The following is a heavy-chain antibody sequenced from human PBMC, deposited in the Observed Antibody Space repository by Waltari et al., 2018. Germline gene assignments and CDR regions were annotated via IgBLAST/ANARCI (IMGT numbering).Heavy chain of an antibody. CDR3: ARLPISLGVGSVFDI. J-gene: IGHJ3*02. CDR1: GGSISSSTYY. D-gene: IGHD2-15*01. CDR2: IYYSGRT. Sequence: QMQLQESGPGLVKPSEPLSLTCTVSGGSISSSTYYWGWTRQPPGKGLEWIGNIYYSGRTYYKPSLKSRLTISVDTSKNQFSLNLRSLTAADTAVYYCARLPISLGVGSVFDIWGQGTMVTVSS. V-gene: IGHV4-39*01.